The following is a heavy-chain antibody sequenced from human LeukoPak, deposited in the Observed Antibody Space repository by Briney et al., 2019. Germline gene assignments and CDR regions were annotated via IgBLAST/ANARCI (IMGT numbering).Heavy chain of an antibody. V-gene: IGHV1-2*02. J-gene: IGHJ4*02. Sequence: ASVKVSCKASGYTFTGYYMHWVRQAPGQGLEWMGWINPNSGGTNYAQKFQGRVTMTRDTSISTAYMELSRLRSADTAVYYCARGAAAAGAGFDYWGQGTLVTVSS. D-gene: IGHD6-13*01. CDR1: GYTFTGYY. CDR3: ARGAAAAGAGFDY. CDR2: INPNSGGT.